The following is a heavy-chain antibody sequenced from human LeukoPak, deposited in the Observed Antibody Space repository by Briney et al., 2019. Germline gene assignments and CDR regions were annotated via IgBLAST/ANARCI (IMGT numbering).Heavy chain of an antibody. J-gene: IGHJ4*02. CDR2: ISSNGGST. D-gene: IGHD3-22*01. CDR1: GFTFSSYA. CDR3: ARGYDSRRRRDGYFDY. V-gene: IGHV3-64*01. Sequence: GGSLRLSCAASGFTFSSYAMHWVRQAPGKGLEYVSAISSNGGSTYYANSVKGRFTISRDNSKNTLYLQMGSLRAEDMAVYYCARGYDSRRRRDGYFDYWGQGTLVTVSS.